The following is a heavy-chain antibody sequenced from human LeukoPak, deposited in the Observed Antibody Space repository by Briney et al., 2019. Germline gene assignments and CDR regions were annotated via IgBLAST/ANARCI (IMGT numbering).Heavy chain of an antibody. J-gene: IGHJ4*02. CDR1: GGSISSSSYY. D-gene: IGHD3-3*01. V-gene: IGHV4-39*01. CDR2: IYYSGSS. Sequence: SETLSLTCTVSGGSISSSSYYWGWIRQPPGKGLEWIGSIYYSGSSYYNPSLKSRVTISVDTSKNQFSLKLSSVTAADTAVYYCARHSAYYDFWSGYSTFDYWGQGTLVTVSS. CDR3: ARHSAYYDFWSGYSTFDY.